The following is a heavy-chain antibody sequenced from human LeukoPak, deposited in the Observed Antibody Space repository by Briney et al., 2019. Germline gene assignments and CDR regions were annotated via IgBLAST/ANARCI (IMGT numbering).Heavy chain of an antibody. J-gene: IGHJ4*02. D-gene: IGHD3-22*01. CDR2: ISSSSNYI. Sequence: PGGSLRLPCAASGFXFSSYSMNWVRQAPGKGLEWVSSISSSSNYIYYADLVKGRFTISRDNAKHSLYLQMNSLRAEDTAVYYCAVAYSTSGYYPVDYWGQGALVTVSS. CDR1: GFXFSSYS. CDR3: AVAYSTSGYYPVDY. V-gene: IGHV3-21*01.